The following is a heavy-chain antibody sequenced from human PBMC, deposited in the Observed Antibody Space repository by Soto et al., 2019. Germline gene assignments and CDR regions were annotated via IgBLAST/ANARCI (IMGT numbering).Heavy chain of an antibody. Sequence: QVQLVESGGGVVQPGRSLKLSCAASGFTFSSYAMHWVRQAPGKGLEGVAVISCDGSKKYYADPVKGRFTISRDNSKNTLYPEMNSLRAEDTAGYYCARGTTQLLWSGDFDYWGQGTLVTVSS. CDR2: ISCDGSKK. V-gene: IGHV3-30-3*01. CDR3: ARGTTQLLWSGDFDY. D-gene: IGHD3-10*01. J-gene: IGHJ4*02. CDR1: GFTFSSYA.